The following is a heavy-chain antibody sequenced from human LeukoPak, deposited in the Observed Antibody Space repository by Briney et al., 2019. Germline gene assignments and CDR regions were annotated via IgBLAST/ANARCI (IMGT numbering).Heavy chain of an antibody. CDR1: EFTFSSYA. CDR2: VSDDGSDK. D-gene: IGHD3/OR15-3a*01. J-gene: IGHJ4*02. V-gene: IGHV3-30*18. Sequence: PGRSLRLSCAASEFTFSSYAMHWVRQAPGKGLEWVALVSDDGSDKYYADSVKGRFTISRDNSQNTLYLHMNSLRGQRTTLYYCAKAHVLDWLLPFDYWGQGTLVTVSS. CDR3: AKAHVLDWLLPFDY.